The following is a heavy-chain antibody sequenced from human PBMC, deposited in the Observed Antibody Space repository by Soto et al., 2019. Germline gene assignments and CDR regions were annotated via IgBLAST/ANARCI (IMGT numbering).Heavy chain of an antibody. CDR3: ARDRGDVLVPANFDY. Sequence: QVQLVQSGAEVKKPGASVKVSCKASGYTFTSYGISWVRQAPGQGLEWMGWISAYNGNTNYAQKLQGRVTMTTDTSTSTAYLELGSLKSDDTAGYYCARDRGDVLVPANFDYWGQGTLVTVSS. CDR2: ISAYNGNT. D-gene: IGHD2-2*01. J-gene: IGHJ4*02. V-gene: IGHV1-18*01. CDR1: GYTFTSYG.